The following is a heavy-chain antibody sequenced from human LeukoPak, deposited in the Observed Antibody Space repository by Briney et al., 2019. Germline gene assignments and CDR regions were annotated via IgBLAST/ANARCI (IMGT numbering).Heavy chain of an antibody. D-gene: IGHD3-22*01. V-gene: IGHV1-2*02. CDR1: GYACTCYY. CDR2: INPNSGGT. J-gene: IGHJ4*01. Sequence: GFSVKFYCKASGYACTCYYMHWDQQDPGQGLEWMGWINPNSGGTNYAQKFQGRVTMTRDTSISTAYMELSRLRSDDTAVYYCARASYYYDSLKYYFDYWGHGTLVPVSP. CDR3: ARASYYYDSLKYYFDY.